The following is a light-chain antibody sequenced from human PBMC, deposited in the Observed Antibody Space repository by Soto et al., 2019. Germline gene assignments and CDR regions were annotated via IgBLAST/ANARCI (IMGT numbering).Light chain of an antibody. CDR3: QQSYSTPLT. CDR1: QTISSY. Sequence: DLQMTQSPSSLSASVGDRVTITCQASQTISSYLNWYRQKPGKAPKLLIYSASSLQSAVPSRFSGSGSGTDFSLTISSLQPEDFATYYCQQSYSTPLTFGGGTKVEIK. CDR2: SAS. V-gene: IGKV1-39*01. J-gene: IGKJ4*01.